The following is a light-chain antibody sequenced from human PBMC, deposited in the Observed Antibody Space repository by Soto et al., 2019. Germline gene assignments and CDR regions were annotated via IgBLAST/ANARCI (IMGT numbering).Light chain of an antibody. V-gene: IGKV1-17*03. CDR1: QDISRF. CDR3: LQHNPYPST. CDR2: ETS. J-gene: IGKJ2*01. Sequence: DVQMAQSPSAMSASVGDRVTIACRASQDISRFVAWFQHKPGRAPERLIYETSNLQPGVPSRFSGSGSGTEFTLAISGLQPEDFATYYCLQHNPYPSTFGQGTKLEIK.